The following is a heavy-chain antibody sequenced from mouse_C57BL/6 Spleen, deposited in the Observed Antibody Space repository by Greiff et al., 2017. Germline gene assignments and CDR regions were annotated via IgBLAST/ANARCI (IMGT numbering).Heavy chain of an antibody. CDR2: IYPGDGDT. D-gene: IGHD2-5*01. Sequence: VQLQQSGPELVKPGASVKISCKASGYAFSNSWMNWVKQRPGKGLEWIGRIYPGDGDTNYNGKVKGKATLTADKSSSTAYMQLSSLTSEDSAVYFCARGYSNSFAYWGQGTLVTVSA. J-gene: IGHJ3*01. CDR1: GYAFSNSW. CDR3: ARGYSNSFAY. V-gene: IGHV1-82*01.